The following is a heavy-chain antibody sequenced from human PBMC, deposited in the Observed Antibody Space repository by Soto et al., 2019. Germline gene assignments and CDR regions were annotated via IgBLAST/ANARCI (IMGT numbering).Heavy chain of an antibody. CDR3: ARSPSYDYVWGSYRYVWFDP. D-gene: IGHD3-16*02. Sequence: NPSETLSLTCTVSGGSISSGGYYWSWIRQHPGKGLEWIGYIYYSGSTYYNPSLKSRVTISVDTSKNQFSLKLSSVTAADTAVYYCARSPSYDYVWGSYRYVWFDPWGQGTLVT. V-gene: IGHV4-31*03. CDR1: GGSISSGGYY. CDR2: IYYSGST. J-gene: IGHJ5*02.